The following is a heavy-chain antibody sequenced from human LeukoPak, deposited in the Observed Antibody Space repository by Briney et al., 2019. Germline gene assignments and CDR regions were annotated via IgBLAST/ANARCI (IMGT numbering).Heavy chain of an antibody. Sequence: SQTLSLTCTVSGGSISSGGYYWSWIRQPPGKGLEWIGYIYHSGSTYYNPSLKSRVTISVDRSKNQFSLKLSSVTAADAAVYYCAREGITIFGVVTAFDYWGQGTLVTVSS. CDR3: AREGITIFGVVTAFDY. CDR2: IYHSGST. V-gene: IGHV4-30-2*01. D-gene: IGHD3-3*01. CDR1: GGSISSGGYY. J-gene: IGHJ4*02.